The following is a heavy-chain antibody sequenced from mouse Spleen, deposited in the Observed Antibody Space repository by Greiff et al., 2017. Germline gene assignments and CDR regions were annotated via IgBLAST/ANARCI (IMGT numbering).Heavy chain of an antibody. CDR1: GYSFTDYN. J-gene: IGHJ1*01. Sequence: VQLKESGPELVKPGASVKISCKASGYSFTDYNMNWVKQSNGKSLEWIGVINPNYGTTSYNQKFKGKATLTVDQSSSTAYMQLNSLTSEDSAVYYCARGTYYGYDWYFDVWGAGTTVTVSS. V-gene: IGHV1-39*01. D-gene: IGHD2-9*01. CDR2: INPNYGTT. CDR3: ARGTYYGYDWYFDV.